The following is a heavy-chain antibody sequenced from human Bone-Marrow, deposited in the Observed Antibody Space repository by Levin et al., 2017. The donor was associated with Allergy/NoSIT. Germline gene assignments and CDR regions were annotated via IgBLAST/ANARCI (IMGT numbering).Heavy chain of an antibody. D-gene: IGHD3-10*01. V-gene: IGHV1-46*01. J-gene: IGHJ4*02. CDR3: ARDAWSLTMVRGAPPDY. Sequence: GGSLRLSCKASGYTFTSYYMHWVRQAPGQGLEWMGIINPSGGSTSYAQKFQGRVTMTRDTSTSTVYMELSSLRSEDTAVYYCARDAWSLTMVRGAPPDYWGQGTLVTVSS. CDR2: INPSGGST. CDR1: GYTFTSYY.